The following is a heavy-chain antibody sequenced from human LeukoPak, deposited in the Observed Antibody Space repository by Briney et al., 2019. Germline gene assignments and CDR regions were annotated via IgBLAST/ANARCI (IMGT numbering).Heavy chain of an antibody. D-gene: IGHD4-11*01. J-gene: IGHJ4*02. CDR2: ISYDGSNK. CDR1: GFTFSSYG. V-gene: IGHV3-30*18. Sequence: PGGSLRLSCAASGFTFSSYGMHWVRQAPGKGLEWVAVISYDGSNKYYADSVKGRFTISRDNSKNTLYLQMNSLRAEDTAVYYCAKARNYLYYFDYWGQGTLVTVSS. CDR3: AKARNYLYYFDY.